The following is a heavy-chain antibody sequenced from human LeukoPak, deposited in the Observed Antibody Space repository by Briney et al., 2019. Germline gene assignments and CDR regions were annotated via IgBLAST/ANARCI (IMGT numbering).Heavy chain of an antibody. CDR3: ARGFGVRGVIGSIPFDY. CDR2: INHSGST. CDR1: GGTFSGYY. J-gene: IGHJ4*02. Sequence: SETLSRTCAVYGGTFSGYYWSWIRHPPGQELEWIGEINHSGSTNYNPSLKSRVTISVDTSKNQFSLKLSSVTAADTAVYYCARGFGVRGVIGSIPFDYWGQGTLVTVSS. V-gene: IGHV4-34*01. D-gene: IGHD3-10*01.